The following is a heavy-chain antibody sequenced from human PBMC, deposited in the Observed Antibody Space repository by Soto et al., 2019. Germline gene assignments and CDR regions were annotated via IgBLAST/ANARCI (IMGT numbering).Heavy chain of an antibody. CDR2: IVGSGGST. J-gene: IGHJ4*02. V-gene: IGHV3-23*01. CDR3: AKDESVLMVFASFDY. Sequence: GSLRLSCAASGFTFSSYAMSWVRQAPGKGLEWVSAIVGSGGSTYYADSVKGRFTISRDNSKNTLYLQMNSLRAEDTAVYYCAKDESVLMVFASFDYWGQGTLVTVSS. CDR1: GFTFSSYA. D-gene: IGHD2-8*01.